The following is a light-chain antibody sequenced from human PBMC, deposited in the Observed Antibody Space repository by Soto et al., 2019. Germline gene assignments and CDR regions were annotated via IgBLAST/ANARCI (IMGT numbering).Light chain of an antibody. Sequence: EIVITQSPATLSVPRGESSTRSCSASHSFSSSLAWYQQKPGQAPRLLIYGASTRATGIPARFSGSGSGTEFTLTISSLQSEDSAVYYCLQYNNWPLWTFGQGTKVDIK. CDR3: LQYNNWPLWT. CDR1: HSFSSS. CDR2: GAS. J-gene: IGKJ1*01. V-gene: IGKV3-15*01.